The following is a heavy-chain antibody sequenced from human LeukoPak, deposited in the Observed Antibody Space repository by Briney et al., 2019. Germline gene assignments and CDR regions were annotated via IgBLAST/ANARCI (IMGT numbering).Heavy chain of an antibody. Sequence: GGSLRLSCAASGFTFGGYAMHWVRQAPGKGLEWVSGISGNGGSPWYADSVKGRFTISRDNAKNSLYLQMNSLRAEDTAVYYCASMTDYYCSGRSIDFWGQGTLVTVSS. CDR2: ISGNGGSP. CDR1: GFTFGGYA. J-gene: IGHJ4*02. CDR3: ASMTDYYCSGRSIDF. V-gene: IGHV3-9*01. D-gene: IGHD3-10*01.